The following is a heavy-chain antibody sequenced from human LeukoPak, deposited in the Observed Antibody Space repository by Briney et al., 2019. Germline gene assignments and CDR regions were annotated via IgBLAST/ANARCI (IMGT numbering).Heavy chain of an antibody. J-gene: IGHJ4*02. V-gene: IGHV1-69*13. CDR1: GYTFTGNY. CDR2: IIPIFGTA. CDR3: AGSYGDYATIDY. Sequence: SVKVSCKASGYTFTGNYMHWVRQAPGQGLEWMGGIIPIFGTANYAQKFQGRVTITADESTSTAYMELSSLRSEDTAVYYCAGSYGDYATIDYWGQGTLVTVSS. D-gene: IGHD4-17*01.